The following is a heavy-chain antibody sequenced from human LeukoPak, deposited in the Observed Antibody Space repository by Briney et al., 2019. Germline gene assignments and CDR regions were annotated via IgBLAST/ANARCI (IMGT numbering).Heavy chain of an antibody. CDR2: MNPNSGNT. CDR3: ARSFSSWYRNYYYYYMDV. CDR1: GYTFTSYD. V-gene: IGHV1-8*03. D-gene: IGHD6-13*01. Sequence: GASVKVSCKASGYTFTSYDINWVRQATGQGLEWMGWMNPNSGNTGYAQKFQGRVTITRNTSISTAYMELSSLRSEDTAVYYCARSFSSWYRNYYYYYMDVWGKGTTVTVSS. J-gene: IGHJ6*03.